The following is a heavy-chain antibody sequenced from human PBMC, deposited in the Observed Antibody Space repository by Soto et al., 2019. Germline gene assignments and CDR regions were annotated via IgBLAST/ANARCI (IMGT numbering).Heavy chain of an antibody. CDR2: IIPIFGTA. J-gene: IGHJ6*02. V-gene: IGHV1-69*12. CDR1: GGTFSSYA. Sequence: QVQLVQSGAEVKKPGSSVKVSCKASGGTFSSYAISWVRQAPGQGLEWMGGIIPIFGTANYAQKFQGRVTITAGESTSTAYMELSSLRSEDTAVYYCARGKNYDFWSGTHYYYGMDVWGQGTTVTVSS. D-gene: IGHD3-3*01. CDR3: ARGKNYDFWSGTHYYYGMDV.